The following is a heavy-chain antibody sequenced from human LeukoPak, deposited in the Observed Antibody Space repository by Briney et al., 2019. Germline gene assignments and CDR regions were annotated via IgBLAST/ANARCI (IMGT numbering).Heavy chain of an antibody. V-gene: IGHV4-34*01. CDR3: ARLAGDGFDY. J-gene: IGHJ4*02. CDR2: INHSGST. Sequence: SETLSLTCAVYGGSFSGYYWSWIRQPPGKGLEWIGEINHSGSTNYNPSLKSRVTISVDTSKNQFSLKLSSVTAADTAVYYCARLAGDGFDYWGQGILVTVSS. CDR1: GGSFSGYY. D-gene: IGHD4-17*01.